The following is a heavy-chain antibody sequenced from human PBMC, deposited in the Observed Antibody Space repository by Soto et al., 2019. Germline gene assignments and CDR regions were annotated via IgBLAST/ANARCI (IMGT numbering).Heavy chain of an antibody. CDR1: GFTFSSYA. Sequence: GGSLRFSCAASGFTFSSYAMSWVRQAPGKGLEWVSGISGGDGSPYYADSVKGRFTISRDNSKNTLYLQMNSLKAEDTAVYYCAKWDYGSSWGQGTLVTVSS. V-gene: IGHV3-23*01. CDR3: AKWDYGSS. J-gene: IGHJ4*02. CDR2: ISGGDGSP. D-gene: IGHD3-10*01.